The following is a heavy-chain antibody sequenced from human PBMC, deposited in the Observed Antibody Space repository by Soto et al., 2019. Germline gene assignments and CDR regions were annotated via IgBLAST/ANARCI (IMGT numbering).Heavy chain of an antibody. V-gene: IGHV1-3*01. D-gene: IGHD6-13*01. CDR1: GYTFTSYA. CDR2: INAGNGNT. Sequence: QVQLVQSGAEVKKPGASVKVSCKASGYTFTSYAMHWVRQAPGQRLEWMGWINAGNGNTKYSQKFQGRVTITRDTSASTAYMKLSSLRSEDTAVYYCASAGYSSSWNGPVSGMDVWGQGTTVTVSS. CDR3: ASAGYSSSWNGPVSGMDV. J-gene: IGHJ6*02.